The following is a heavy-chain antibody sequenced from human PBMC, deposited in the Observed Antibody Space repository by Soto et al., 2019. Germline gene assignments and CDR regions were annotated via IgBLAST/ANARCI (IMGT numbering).Heavy chain of an antibody. CDR2: TYYRSKWYN. D-gene: IGHD6-19*01. Sequence: SPTLALTCAISGDSVSSSSAAWNWIRPSPSRGLEWLGRTYYRSKWYNDYAVSVKSRITINPDTSKNQFSLQLNSVTPEDTPVYCCAGGESISVAWFDNGDQETLV. CDR3: AGGESISVAWFDN. CDR1: GDSVSSSSAA. V-gene: IGHV6-1*01. J-gene: IGHJ4*02.